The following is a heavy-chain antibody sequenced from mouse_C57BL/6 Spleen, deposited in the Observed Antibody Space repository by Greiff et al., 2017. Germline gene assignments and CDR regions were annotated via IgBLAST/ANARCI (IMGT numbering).Heavy chain of an antibody. CDR3: ARDSRWYFDD. Sequence: QVQLQQSGPELVKPGASVKISCKASGYAFSSSWMNWVKQRPGKGLEWIGRIYPGDGDTNYNGKFKGKATLTADKSSSTAYMQLSSLTSEDSAVYCCARDSRWYFDDWGTGTTVTVSS. CDR1: GYAFSSSW. D-gene: IGHD6-1*01. V-gene: IGHV1-82*01. J-gene: IGHJ1*03. CDR2: IYPGDGDT.